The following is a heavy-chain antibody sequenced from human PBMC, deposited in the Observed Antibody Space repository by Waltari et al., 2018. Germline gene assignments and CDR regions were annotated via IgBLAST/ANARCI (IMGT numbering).Heavy chain of an antibody. CDR1: GFTFRSYA. CDR2: ISYDGSNK. J-gene: IGHJ6*02. Sequence: QVQLVESGGGVVKPGRSLRLSCAASGFTFRSYAIHWVRQAPGPGLEWVAVISYDGSNKYYADSVKGRFTISRDNSKNTLYLQMNSLRAEDTAVYYCARGEGLEADYYYYGMDVWGQGTTVTVSS. V-gene: IGHV3-30-3*01. D-gene: IGHD1-1*01. CDR3: ARGEGLEADYYYYGMDV.